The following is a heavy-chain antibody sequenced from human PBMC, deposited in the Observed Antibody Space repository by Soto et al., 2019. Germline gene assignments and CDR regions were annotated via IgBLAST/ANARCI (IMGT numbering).Heavy chain of an antibody. CDR2: ISYDGSNK. D-gene: IGHD3-3*01. CDR1: GFTFSSYA. CDR3: ARDRRHFGVVINSYYYGMDV. Sequence: GGSLRLSCAASGFTFSSYAMHWVRQAPGKGLEWVAVISYDGSNKYYADSVKGRFTISRDNSKNTLYLQMNSLRAEDTAVYYCARDRRHFGVVINSYYYGMDVWGQGTTVTVSS. V-gene: IGHV3-30-3*01. J-gene: IGHJ6*02.